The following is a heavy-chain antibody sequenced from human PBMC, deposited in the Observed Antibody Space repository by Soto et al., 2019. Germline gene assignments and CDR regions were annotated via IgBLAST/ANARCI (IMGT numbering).Heavy chain of an antibody. CDR2: ISSSSSYI. CDR1: GFTFSSYS. Sequence: PGGSLRLSFAASGFTFSSYSMNWVRQAPGKGLEWVSSISSSSSYIYYADSVKGRFTISRDNAKNSLYLQMNSLRAEDTAVYYCAREIGYCSGGSCYAPSYYYYMDVWGKGTTVTVSS. D-gene: IGHD2-15*01. J-gene: IGHJ6*03. V-gene: IGHV3-21*01. CDR3: AREIGYCSGGSCYAPSYYYYMDV.